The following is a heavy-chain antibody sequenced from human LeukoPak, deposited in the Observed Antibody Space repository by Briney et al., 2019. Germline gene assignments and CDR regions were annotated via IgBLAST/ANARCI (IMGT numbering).Heavy chain of an antibody. J-gene: IGHJ3*02. CDR2: IWYDGSNK. CDR1: GFTFGSYG. CDR3: AKDLRYSSGWDAFDI. D-gene: IGHD6-19*01. V-gene: IGHV3-33*06. Sequence: GGSLRLSCAASGFTFGSYGMHWVRRAPGKGLEWVSVIWYDGSNKYYADSVKGRFTISRDNSKNTLYLQMSSLRAEDTAVYYCAKDLRYSSGWDAFDIWGQGTMVTVSS.